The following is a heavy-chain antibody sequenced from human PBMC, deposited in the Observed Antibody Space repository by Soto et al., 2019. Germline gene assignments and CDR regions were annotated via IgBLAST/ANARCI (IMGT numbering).Heavy chain of an antibody. CDR2: IYPGDSDT. CDR3: ATGGVVVTANYYYYGMDV. V-gene: IGHV5-51*01. Sequence: GESLKISCKGSGYSFTSYWIGWVRQMPGKGLEWMGIIYPGDSDTRYSPSFQGQVTISADKSISTAYLQWSSLKASDTAMYYCATGGVVVTANYYYYGMDVWGQGTTGTVSS. CDR1: GYSFTSYW. D-gene: IGHD2-21*02. J-gene: IGHJ6*02.